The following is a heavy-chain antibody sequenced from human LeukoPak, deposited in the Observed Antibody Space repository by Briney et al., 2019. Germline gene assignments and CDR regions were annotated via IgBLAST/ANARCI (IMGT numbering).Heavy chain of an antibody. CDR3: ARHPYSGSYHFDY. Sequence: ASVKVSCKASGYIFTGYYMHWVRQAPGQGLEWMGWINPNSGGINSAQKFQGRVTMTRDTSISTAYMELSRLTSDDTAAYYCARHPYSGSYHFDYWGQGTLVTVSS. J-gene: IGHJ4*02. D-gene: IGHD1-26*01. V-gene: IGHV1-2*02. CDR2: INPNSGGI. CDR1: GYIFTGYY.